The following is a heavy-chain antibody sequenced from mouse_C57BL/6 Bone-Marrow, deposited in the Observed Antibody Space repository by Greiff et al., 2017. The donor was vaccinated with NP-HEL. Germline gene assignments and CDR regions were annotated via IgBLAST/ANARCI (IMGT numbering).Heavy chain of an antibody. CDR1: GFTFNTYA. J-gene: IGHJ3*02. V-gene: IGHV10-3*01. CDR2: IRSKSSNYAT. Sequence: EVQVVESGGGLVQPKGSLKLSCAASGFTFNTYAMHWVRQAPGKGLEWVARIRSKSSNYATYYADSVKDRFTISRDDSQSMLYLQMNNLKTEDTAMYYCALSLYDYDGRKAGGWGQGTLVTVSA. D-gene: IGHD2-4*01. CDR3: ALSLYDYDGRKAGG.